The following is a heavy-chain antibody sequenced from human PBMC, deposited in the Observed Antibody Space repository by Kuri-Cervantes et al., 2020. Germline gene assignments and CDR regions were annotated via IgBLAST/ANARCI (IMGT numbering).Heavy chain of an antibody. J-gene: IGHJ4*02. Sequence: GGSLRLSCAASGFTFSGYAMNWVRRAPGKGLEWVSAISGSGGSTYYADSVKGRFTISRDNSKNTLYLQMNNLRAEDTAIYYCAKAGYSGSGSYRPLDYWGQGTLVTVSS. CDR2: ISGSGGST. V-gene: IGHV3-23*01. CDR3: AKAGYSGSGSYRPLDY. CDR1: GFTFSGYA. D-gene: IGHD3-10*01.